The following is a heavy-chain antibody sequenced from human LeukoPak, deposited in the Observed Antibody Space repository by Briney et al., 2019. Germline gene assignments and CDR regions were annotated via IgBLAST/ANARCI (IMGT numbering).Heavy chain of an antibody. CDR2: ISSSSSYI. J-gene: IGHJ4*02. CDR3: ARDLPSGSYGPFDY. D-gene: IGHD1-26*01. V-gene: IGHV3-21*01. Sequence: PGGSLRLSCAASGFTFSSYGMHWVRQAPGKGLEWVSSISSSSSYIYYADSVKGRFTISRDNAKNSLYLQMNSLRAEDTAVYYCARDLPSGSYGPFDYWGQGTLVTVSS. CDR1: GFTFSSYG.